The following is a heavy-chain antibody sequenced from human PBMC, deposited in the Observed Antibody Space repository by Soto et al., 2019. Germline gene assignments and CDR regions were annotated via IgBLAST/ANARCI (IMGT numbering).Heavy chain of an antibody. V-gene: IGHV1-18*01. J-gene: IGHJ3*02. CDR3: ATLMNCSSTSCYDNDAFDI. D-gene: IGHD2-2*01. Sequence: QVPLVQSGAEVKKPGASVKVSCKASGYTFTSYGISWVRQAPGQGLEWMGWISAYNGNTNYAQKLQGRVTMTTDTSTSTAYMELRSLRSDDTAVYYCATLMNCSSTSCYDNDAFDIWGQGTMVTVSS. CDR2: ISAYNGNT. CDR1: GYTFTSYG.